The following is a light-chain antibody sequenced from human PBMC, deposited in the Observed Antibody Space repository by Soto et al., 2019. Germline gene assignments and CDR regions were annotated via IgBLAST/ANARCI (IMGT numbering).Light chain of an antibody. Sequence: EIVMTQSPATLSVSPGERATLSCRASQSVSYNLAWYQQKPGQGPRLLIYGAFTRATGIPARFSGSGSGTEYTLTISSLQSEHFAVYYWQQYKNWPPLTFGGGTKVEIK. CDR1: QSVSYN. J-gene: IGKJ4*01. V-gene: IGKV3D-15*01. CDR2: GAF. CDR3: QQYKNWPPLT.